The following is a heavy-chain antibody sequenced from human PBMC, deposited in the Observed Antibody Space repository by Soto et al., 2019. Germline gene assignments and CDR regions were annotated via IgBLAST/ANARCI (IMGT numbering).Heavy chain of an antibody. D-gene: IGHD2-8*01. V-gene: IGHV3-7*03. CDR3: ARVLYLWPPDGMDV. Sequence: GGSLRLSCAGSGYAFGIYLLSWVRQAPGKGLEWVAHIKQDGSEQYYVDSVKGRYTISRDNAKNAVYLQLNSLRVEDTAIYYCARVLYLWPPDGMDVWGQGATVTVS. CDR1: GYAFGIYL. J-gene: IGHJ6*02. CDR2: IKQDGSEQ.